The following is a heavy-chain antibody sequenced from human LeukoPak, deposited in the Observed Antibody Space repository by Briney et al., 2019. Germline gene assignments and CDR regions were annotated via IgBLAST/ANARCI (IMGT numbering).Heavy chain of an antibody. D-gene: IGHD2-15*01. V-gene: IGHV3-66*01. CDR2: FYSGGNT. CDR1: GFTVSSNH. J-gene: IGHJ6*03. CDR3: AKNGDRGAYCTGGTCYPYFYYYMDV. Sequence: GGSLRLSCATSGFTVSSNHMSWVRQAPGKGLEWVSIFYSGGNTYYADSVKDRFTISRDNSKNTLYLQMNSLRAEDTAIYYCAKNGDRGAYCTGGTCYPYFYYYMDVWGKGTTVTI.